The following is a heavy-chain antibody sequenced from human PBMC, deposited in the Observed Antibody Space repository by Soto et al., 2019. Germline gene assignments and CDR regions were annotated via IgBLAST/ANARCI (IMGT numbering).Heavy chain of an antibody. Sequence: QVQLVQSGAEVKKPGSSVKVSCKASGGTFSSYAISWVRQAPGQGLEWMGGIIPIFGTANYAQKFQGRVTVRADDATGASYMELSSRGSEDTAVYYCRLDYYDSSGQPWVAFDIWGRGTMVTVSS. V-gene: IGHV1-69*12. J-gene: IGHJ3*02. CDR2: IIPIFGTA. D-gene: IGHD3-22*01. CDR1: GGTFSSYA. CDR3: RLDYYDSSGQPWVAFDI.